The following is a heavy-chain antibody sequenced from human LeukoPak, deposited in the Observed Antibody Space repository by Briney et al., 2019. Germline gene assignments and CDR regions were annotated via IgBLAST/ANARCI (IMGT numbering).Heavy chain of an antibody. V-gene: IGHV4-34*01. CDR1: GGSFSGYY. CDR2: INHSGST. J-gene: IGHJ3*02. D-gene: IGHD3-22*01. CDR3: ARELLTIYYDSSGSYAFDI. Sequence: SETLSLTCAVYGGSFSGYYWSWIRQPPGKGLEWIGEINHSGSTNYNPSLKSRVTISVDTSKNQFSLKLSSVTAADTAVYYCARELLTIYYDSSGSYAFDIWGQGTMVTVSS.